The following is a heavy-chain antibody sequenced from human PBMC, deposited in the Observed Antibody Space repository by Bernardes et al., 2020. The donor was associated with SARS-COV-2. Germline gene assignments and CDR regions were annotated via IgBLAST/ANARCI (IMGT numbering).Heavy chain of an antibody. CDR3: ARDDLRGTTGYYYYGMDV. Sequence: VESLRLSCAASGFTFSSYWMSWVRQAPGKGLEWVANIKQDGSEKYYVDSVKGRFTISRDNAKNSLYLQMHSLRAEDTAVYYCARDDLRGTTGYYYYGMDVWGQGTTVTVSS. J-gene: IGHJ6*02. V-gene: IGHV3-7*01. CDR2: IKQDGSEK. D-gene: IGHD4-17*01. CDR1: GFTFSSYW.